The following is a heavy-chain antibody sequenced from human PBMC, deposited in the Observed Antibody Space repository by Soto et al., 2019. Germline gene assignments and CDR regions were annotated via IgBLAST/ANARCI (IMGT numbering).Heavy chain of an antibody. Sequence: SQTLSLTCAISGDSVSSNSAAWNWIRQSPSRGLEWLRRTYYRSKWYNDYAVSVKSRITINPDTSKNQFSLQLNSVTPEDTAVYYCARGGPSSSWYGHYYYGMDVWGQGTTVTVSS. CDR3: ARGGPSSSWYGHYYYGMDV. J-gene: IGHJ6*02. CDR1: GDSVSSNSAA. V-gene: IGHV6-1*01. D-gene: IGHD6-13*01. CDR2: TYYRSKWYN.